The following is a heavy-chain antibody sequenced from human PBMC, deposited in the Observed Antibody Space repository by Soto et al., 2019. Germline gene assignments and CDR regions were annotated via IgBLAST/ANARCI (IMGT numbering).Heavy chain of an antibody. V-gene: IGHV1-69*02. D-gene: IGHD1-1*01. Sequence: QVQLVQSGAEVKKPGSSVKVSCKASGGTFSSYTISWVRQAPGQGLEWMGRIIPILGIANYAQKFQGRVTITADKSTSTAYMELSSLRAEDTAVDYCAGPSPGGGFDPWGQGTLVTGSS. CDR3: AGPSPGGGFDP. CDR1: GGTFSSYT. CDR2: IIPILGIA. J-gene: IGHJ5*02.